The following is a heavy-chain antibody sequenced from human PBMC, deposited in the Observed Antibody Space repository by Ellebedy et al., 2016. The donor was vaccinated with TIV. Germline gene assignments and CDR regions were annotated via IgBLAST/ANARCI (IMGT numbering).Heavy chain of an antibody. CDR1: GYTFTSYD. V-gene: IGHV1-8*03. CDR3: ARVYGSGSYLYYYYGMDV. CDR2: MNPTSGNT. J-gene: IGHJ6*02. D-gene: IGHD3-10*01. Sequence: AASVKVSCKASGYTFTSYDINRVRQATGQGLEWMGWMNPTSGNTGYEQKFQGRVTITRNTSISTAYMELSSLRSEDTAVYYCARVYGSGSYLYYYYGMDVWGQGTTVTVSS.